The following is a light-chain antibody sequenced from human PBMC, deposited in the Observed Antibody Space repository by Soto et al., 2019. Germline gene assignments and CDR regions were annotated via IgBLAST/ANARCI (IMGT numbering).Light chain of an antibody. J-gene: IGKJ5*01. Sequence: EIVLTQSPGTLSLSTGERAPLSCRASHSVSSSYLAWYQQKPGQVPRLLMDAASSRATGIPDRFSGSGSGTDFTLTISRLEAEDFAVYYCQQSSSSPITFGQGTRLEI. CDR2: AAS. CDR3: QQSSSSPIT. CDR1: HSVSSSY. V-gene: IGKV3-20*01.